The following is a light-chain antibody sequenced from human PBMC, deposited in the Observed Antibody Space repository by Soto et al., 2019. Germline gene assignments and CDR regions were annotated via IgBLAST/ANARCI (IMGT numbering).Light chain of an antibody. V-gene: IGKV1-39*01. CDR1: QTISDY. Sequence: DIQMTQSPSSLSASVGDRVTITCRTSQTISDYLNWYQQKPGKAPKLLIYAASSLQSGVPSRFSSSGSGTDFSLTISSLQPEDFATYYCQQSYSSPHTFGGGTKVDIK. J-gene: IGKJ4*01. CDR2: AAS. CDR3: QQSYSSPHT.